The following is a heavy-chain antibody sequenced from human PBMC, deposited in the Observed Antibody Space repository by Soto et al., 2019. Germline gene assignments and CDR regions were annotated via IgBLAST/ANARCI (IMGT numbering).Heavy chain of an antibody. D-gene: IGHD2-21*01. CDR1: GFTFSNYG. J-gene: IGHJ4*02. V-gene: IGHV3-33*01. Sequence: QVQLVESGGGVVQPGGSLRLSCAASGFTFSNYGMHWVRQAPGKGLEWVAGIWYDGNNKYYADSVKGRFTISRDNSNNTLYVQMTSLRAEDTAVYYCARGLHSLFDYWGQGTLVTVSS. CDR3: ARGLHSLFDY. CDR2: IWYDGNNK.